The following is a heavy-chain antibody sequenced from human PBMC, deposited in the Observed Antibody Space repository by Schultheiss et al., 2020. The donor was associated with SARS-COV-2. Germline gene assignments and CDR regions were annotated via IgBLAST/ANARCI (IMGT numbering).Heavy chain of an antibody. V-gene: IGHV1-8*02. CDR1: GYTFTGYF. CDR2: MNPNSGNT. J-gene: IGHJ6*03. Sequence: ASVKVSCKASGYTFTGYFMHWVRQAPGQGLEWMGWMNPNSGNTGYAQKFQGRVTMTRNTSISTAYMELSSLRSEDTAVYYCAKDSGLSSYYYYFYMDVWGKGTTVTVSS. D-gene: IGHD3-16*02. CDR3: AKDSGLSSYYYYFYMDV.